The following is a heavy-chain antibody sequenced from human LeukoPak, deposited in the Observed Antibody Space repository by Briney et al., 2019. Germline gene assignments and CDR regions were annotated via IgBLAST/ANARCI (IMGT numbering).Heavy chain of an antibody. J-gene: IGHJ6*03. D-gene: IGHD2-2*01. Sequence: SETLSLTCAVYGGSFSGYYWSWIRQPPGKGLAWIGEINHSGSTNYNPSLKSRVTISVDTSKNQFSLKLSSVTAADTAAYYCARVVRENIVVVPAAIVYYYYMDVWGKGTTVTVSS. CDR1: GGSFSGYY. CDR2: INHSGST. CDR3: ARVVRENIVVVPAAIVYYYYMDV. V-gene: IGHV4-34*01.